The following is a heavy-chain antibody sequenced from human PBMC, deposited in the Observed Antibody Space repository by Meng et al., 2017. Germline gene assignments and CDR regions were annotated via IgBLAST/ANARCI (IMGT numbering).Heavy chain of an antibody. D-gene: IGHD3-10*01. V-gene: IGHV1-8*01. J-gene: IGHJ4*02. Sequence: QVVLEQAGAAVKKPGASVKVSCKASGYTFTSYDINGVRQATGKGREWMVWMNPNSGNTGYAQKFKGRVTMTRNASISTAYMELSSLRSEDTAVYYCARVRGSGSLGIFDYWGQGTLVTVSS. CDR1: GYTFTSYD. CDR3: ARVRGSGSLGIFDY. CDR2: MNPNSGNT.